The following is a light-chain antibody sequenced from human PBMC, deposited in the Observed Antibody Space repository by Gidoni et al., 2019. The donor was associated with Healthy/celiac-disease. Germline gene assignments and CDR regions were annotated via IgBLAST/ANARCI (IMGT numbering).Light chain of an antibody. J-gene: IGLJ2*01. CDR2: AVS. CDR1: SSDVGGYNY. CDR3: CSYAGSYTFAV. Sequence: QSALTQPRPVSVSPGLSVTISCTGTSSDVGGYNYVSWYQQHPGKAPKLMIYAVSKRPSGVPDRFSGSKSGNTASLTISGLQAEDEADYYCCSYAGSYTFAVFGGGTKLTVL. V-gene: IGLV2-11*01.